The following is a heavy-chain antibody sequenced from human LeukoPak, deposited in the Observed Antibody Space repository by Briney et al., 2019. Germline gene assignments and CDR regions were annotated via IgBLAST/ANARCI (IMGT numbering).Heavy chain of an antibody. V-gene: IGHV3-7*05. Sequence: TGGCLRLSCAAAGFTFSSDWMNWVREAPGQGREWVATIKQDGSEKYYVDSLKGRFTISRDNAKNSLYLQMNTLRAEATAVYYCATSRTLDPWGQGTLVIVSS. CDR1: GFTFSSDW. CDR3: ATSRTLDP. J-gene: IGHJ5*02. CDR2: IKQDGSEK.